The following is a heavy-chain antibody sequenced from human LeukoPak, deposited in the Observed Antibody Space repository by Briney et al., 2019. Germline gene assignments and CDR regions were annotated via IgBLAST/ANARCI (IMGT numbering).Heavy chain of an antibody. CDR1: GFTFSSYS. CDR3: AKERIGQWLPDY. CDR2: ISGSGGST. V-gene: IGHV3-23*01. J-gene: IGHJ4*02. D-gene: IGHD6-19*01. Sequence: GGSLRLSCAASGFTFSSYSMNWVRQAPGKGLEWVSAISGSGGSTYYADSVKGRFTISRDNSKNTLYLQMNSLRAEDTAVYYCAKERIGQWLPDYWGQGTLVTVSS.